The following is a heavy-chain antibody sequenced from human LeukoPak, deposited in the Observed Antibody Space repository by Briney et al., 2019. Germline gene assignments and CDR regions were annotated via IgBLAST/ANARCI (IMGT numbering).Heavy chain of an antibody. J-gene: IGHJ4*02. CDR2: INHSGTT. CDR3: AREGSYSGSGSPPLDY. CDR1: GGSFSDYY. V-gene: IGHV4-34*01. D-gene: IGHD3-10*01. Sequence: SETLSLTCAVYGGSFSDYYWSWIRQPPGKGLEWIGEINHSGTTNYNPSLKSRLTMSVDPSKNQFSLKLTSATAADTAVYYCAREGSYSGSGSPPLDYWGQGTLVTASS.